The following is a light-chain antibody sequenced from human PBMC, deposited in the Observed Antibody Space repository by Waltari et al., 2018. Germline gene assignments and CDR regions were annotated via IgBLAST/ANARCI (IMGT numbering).Light chain of an antibody. CDR3: QQYNNWPLT. Sequence: ELEKPQSLPTLSLSPGQSATLSCRASQSVTNNLAWYQQKPGQAPRLLIYRASTSATSIPARISGSGSGTEFTLTISSLQSEDFAFYYCQQYNNWPLTFGGGTKVEIK. J-gene: IGKJ4*01. CDR2: RAS. V-gene: IGKV3-15*01. CDR1: QSVTNN.